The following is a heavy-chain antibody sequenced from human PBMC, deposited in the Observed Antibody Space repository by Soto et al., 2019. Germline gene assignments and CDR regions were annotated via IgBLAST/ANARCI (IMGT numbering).Heavy chain of an antibody. D-gene: IGHD4-17*01. J-gene: IGHJ4*02. CDR2: IKRKTDGGTT. Sequence: PGGSLRLSCAASGFTFSNAWINWVRQAPGKGLEWVGRIKRKTDGGTTDFAAPVKGRFAISRDDSKNMVYLQWSSLEASDTAMYYCASSTVTTLQLGVDYWGQGTLVTVSS. CDR3: ASSTVTTLQLGVDY. CDR1: GFTFSNAW. V-gene: IGHV3-15*07.